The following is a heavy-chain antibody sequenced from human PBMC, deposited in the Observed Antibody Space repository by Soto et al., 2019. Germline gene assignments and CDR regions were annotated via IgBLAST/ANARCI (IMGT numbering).Heavy chain of an antibody. CDR2: IYYTGTT. CDR1: GDSISSSRYY. D-gene: IGHD6-13*01. V-gene: IGHV4-39*01. J-gene: IGHJ5*02. Sequence: QLQLQESGPGLVKPSETLSLTCTVSGDSISSSRYYWGWIRQPPGKGLEWIGSIYYTGTTYYNPSLKGRVTISVDTSKNEFSLKLRSLTAADTAVYFCARHGPPIAAAGTRWFDPWGQGTLVTVSS. CDR3: ARHGPPIAAAGTRWFDP.